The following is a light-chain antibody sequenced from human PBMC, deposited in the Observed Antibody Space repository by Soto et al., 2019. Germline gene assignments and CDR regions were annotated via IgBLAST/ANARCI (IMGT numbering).Light chain of an antibody. V-gene: IGLV2-14*01. CDR3: SSYTSTTTPYV. CDR1: SSDVGGYNY. CDR2: EVS. J-gene: IGLJ1*01. Sequence: QSALTQPASVSGSPGQSITISCTGTSSDVGGYNYVSWHQQHPGKAPKLMIYEVSDRPSGVSNRFSGSKSGNTASLTISGLQAEDEADYYCSSYTSTTTPYVFGTRTKVTVL.